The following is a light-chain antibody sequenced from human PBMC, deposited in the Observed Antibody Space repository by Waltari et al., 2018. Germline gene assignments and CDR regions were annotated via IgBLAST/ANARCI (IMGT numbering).Light chain of an antibody. CDR3: QQNNNWPPWT. CDR2: GAS. CDR1: QRVRSK. J-gene: IGKJ1*01. Sequence: EIVMTQSPATLSVSPGDRATLLCRASQRVRSKLAWYQQKPGQAPRPLIYGASTRATGIPARFSGSGSGTEFTLTISSLQSEDFAVYYCQQNNNWPPWTFGQGTKVEIK. V-gene: IGKV3-15*01.